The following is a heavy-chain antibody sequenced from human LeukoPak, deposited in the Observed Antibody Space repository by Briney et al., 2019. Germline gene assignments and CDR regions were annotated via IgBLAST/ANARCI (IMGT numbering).Heavy chain of an antibody. CDR3: AGASSGWKFDY. D-gene: IGHD6-19*01. J-gene: IGHJ4*02. V-gene: IGHV3-66*01. CDR1: GFTVSSNY. CDR2: IYSGGST. Sequence: GGSLRLSCAASGFTVSSNYMSWVRQAPGKGLEWVSVIYSGGSTYYADSVKGRFTISRDNSKNTLCLQMNSLRAEDTAVYYCAGASSGWKFDYWGQGTLVTVSS.